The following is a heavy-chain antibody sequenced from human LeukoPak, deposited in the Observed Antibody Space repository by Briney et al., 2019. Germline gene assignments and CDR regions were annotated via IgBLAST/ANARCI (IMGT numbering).Heavy chain of an antibody. Sequence: GGSLRLSCAASGFTFSTYWMHWVRQAPGKGLVWVSRINTDGSSTSYADSVKGRFTISRDSAKNTLYLQMNSLRAEATAVYSCARGGESRAVAVTGIGYWGQGTLVTVSS. D-gene: IGHD6-19*01. CDR2: INTDGSST. CDR3: ARGGESRAVAVTGIGY. CDR1: GFTFSTYW. V-gene: IGHV3-74*01. J-gene: IGHJ4*02.